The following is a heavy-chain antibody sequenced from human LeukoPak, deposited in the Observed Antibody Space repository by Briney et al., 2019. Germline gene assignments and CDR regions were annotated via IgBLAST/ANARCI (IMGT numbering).Heavy chain of an antibody. CDR2: ISGSGGST. D-gene: IGHD6-25*01. Sequence: GGSLRLSCAASGFTFSSYAMSWVRQAPGKGLEWVSTISGSGGSTYYADSLKGRFTTSRDNSKNTLYLQMNSLRAEDTAVYYCARDSGWAFDIWGQGTMVTVSS. V-gene: IGHV3-23*01. CDR3: ARDSGWAFDI. CDR1: GFTFSSYA. J-gene: IGHJ3*02.